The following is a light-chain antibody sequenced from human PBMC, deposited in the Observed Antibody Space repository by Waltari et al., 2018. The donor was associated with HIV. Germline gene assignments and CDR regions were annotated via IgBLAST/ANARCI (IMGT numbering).Light chain of an antibody. CDR1: QSVSPS. CDR3: QQYNNRPRGNT. Sequence: ELVMTKSPATLSVSPGERVTLSCRASQSVSPSLAWYQQRPGQAPRLLIHDAATRATDVPARFSGSGSGTEFILTIASLQSEDSATYYCQQYNNRPRGNTFGQGTKVEI. J-gene: IGKJ2*01. CDR2: DAA. V-gene: IGKV3-15*01.